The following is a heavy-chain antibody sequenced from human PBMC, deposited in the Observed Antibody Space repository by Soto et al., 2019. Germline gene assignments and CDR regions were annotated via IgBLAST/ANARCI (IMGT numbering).Heavy chain of an antibody. CDR3: VRDGVTTSKNPSNWFDL. V-gene: IGHV1-3*01. CDR1: GYSFTPYS. Sequence: ASVKVSCKASGYSFTPYSMQWVRQAPGQRLEWMGWINVGKGNTEYSQKFQGRLNVTRDTSASTVYMELSSLRSEDTAVYYCVRDGVTTSKNPSNWFDLFREGILVTFCS. J-gene: IGHJ5*02. D-gene: IGHD1-1*01. CDR2: INVGKGNT.